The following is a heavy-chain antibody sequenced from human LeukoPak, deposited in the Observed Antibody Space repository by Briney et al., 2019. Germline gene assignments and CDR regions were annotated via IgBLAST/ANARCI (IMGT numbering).Heavy chain of an antibody. Sequence: ASVKVSCKASGYTFTGYYMHWVRQAPGQGLEWMGWINPNSGGTNYAQKFQGRVTMTRDTSISTAYMELSRLRSDDTAVYYCARARARQGASDIWGQGTMVTVSS. V-gene: IGHV1-2*02. J-gene: IGHJ3*02. CDR2: INPNSGGT. CDR1: GYTFTGYY. CDR3: ARARARQGASDI.